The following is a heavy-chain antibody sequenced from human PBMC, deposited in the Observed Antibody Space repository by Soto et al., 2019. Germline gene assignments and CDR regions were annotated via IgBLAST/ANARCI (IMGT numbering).Heavy chain of an antibody. V-gene: IGHV3-66*01. CDR1: GFTVSSKY. D-gene: IGHD2-15*01. J-gene: IGHJ6*03. CDR2: IQSGGPT. Sequence: EVQLVESGGGLVQPGGSLRLSCAASGFTVSSKYMSWVRQAPGKGLEWVSLIQSGGPTYYADSVKGRFTISRDTSENTVDLQMDSLRAEDTAVYYCARDDVLCDGGRCYGVPLDVWGKRTTVTASS. CDR3: ARDDVLCDGGRCYGVPLDV.